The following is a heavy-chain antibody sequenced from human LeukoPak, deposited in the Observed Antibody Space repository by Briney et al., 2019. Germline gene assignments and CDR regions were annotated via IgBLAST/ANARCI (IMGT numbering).Heavy chain of an antibody. D-gene: IGHD1-26*01. J-gene: IGHJ4*02. CDR1: GFTFSSYA. V-gene: IGHV3-23*01. Sequence: PGGSLRLSCAASGFTFSSYAMSWVRQAPGKGLEWVSAISGSGGSTSYADSVKGRFTISRDNSKNMLYLQMNSLRAEDTAVYYCARDVVGATYFDWGQGTLVTVSS. CDR3: ARDVVGATYFD. CDR2: ISGSGGST.